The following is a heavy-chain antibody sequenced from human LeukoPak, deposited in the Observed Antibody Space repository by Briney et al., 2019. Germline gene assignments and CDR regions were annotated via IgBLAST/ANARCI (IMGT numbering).Heavy chain of an antibody. CDR3: ARGSRLVRGVHNWFDP. CDR1: GGSFSGYY. D-gene: IGHD3-10*01. Sequence: PSETLSLTCAVYGGSFSGYYWSWIRHPPGKGLERIGEINHSGSTNYNPSLKSRVTISVDTSKNQFSLKLSSVTAADTAVYYCARGSRLVRGVHNWFDPWGQGTLVTVSS. V-gene: IGHV4-34*01. J-gene: IGHJ5*02. CDR2: INHSGST.